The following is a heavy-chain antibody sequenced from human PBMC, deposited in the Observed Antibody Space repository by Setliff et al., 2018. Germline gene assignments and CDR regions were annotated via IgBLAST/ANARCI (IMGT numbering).Heavy chain of an antibody. CDR1: GYSFTRYW. V-gene: IGHV5-51*01. Sequence: GESLKISCKGSGYSFTRYWIGWVRQMPGKGLEWMGIIYPSDSDTRYSPSFQGQVTISADRSITTAYLQWSSLKASDTAIYYCARNRVALYDAFDIWGQGTMVT. CDR3: ARNRVALYDAFDI. J-gene: IGHJ3*02. CDR2: IYPSDSDT. D-gene: IGHD5-12*01.